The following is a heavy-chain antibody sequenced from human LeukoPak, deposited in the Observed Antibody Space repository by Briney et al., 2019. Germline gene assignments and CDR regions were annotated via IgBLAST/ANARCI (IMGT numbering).Heavy chain of an antibody. D-gene: IGHD2-2*01. CDR3: AKSGPAAGRPDAFDI. J-gene: IGHJ3*02. CDR1: GGSVTSSSFY. CDR2: INYSGIT. Sequence: SQTLSLTCTLSGGSVTSSSFYWAWIRQPPGKGLECIGTINYSGITYYNSPLKSRVTISVDTSKNQFSLKLNSVTAADTAVYFCAKSGPAAGRPDAFDIWGQGTMVTVSS. V-gene: IGHV4-39*07.